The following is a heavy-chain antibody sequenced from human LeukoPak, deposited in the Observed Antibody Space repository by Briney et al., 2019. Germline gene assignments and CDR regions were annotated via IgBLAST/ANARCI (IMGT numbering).Heavy chain of an antibody. CDR2: INHSGST. D-gene: IGHD1-26*01. CDR1: GDSITTNNYY. CDR3: ARGGTRTLFWLGNFDY. J-gene: IGHJ4*02. V-gene: IGHV4-39*07. Sequence: SETLSLTCSVSGDSITTNNYYWGWIRQPPGKGLEWIGEINHSGSTNYNPSLKSRVTISVDTSKNQFSLKLSSVTAADTAVYYCARGGTRTLFWLGNFDYWGQGTLVTVSS.